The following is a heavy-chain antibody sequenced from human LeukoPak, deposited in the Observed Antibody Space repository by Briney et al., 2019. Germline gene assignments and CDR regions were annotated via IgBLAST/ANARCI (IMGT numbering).Heavy chain of an antibody. V-gene: IGHV3-48*04. CDR3: ARIRGSTLPISYMDV. J-gene: IGHJ6*03. CDR1: GFRFGGYS. D-gene: IGHD6-13*01. Sequence: GGSLRLSCTTSGFRFGGYSIHWVRQAPGKGLEWLSYNSVSGTIYADAVMGRVNVSRDNAKISLNRQRNSLRAEDTAVYYCARIRGSTLPISYMDVWGKGTTVTVSS. CDR2: NSVSGTI.